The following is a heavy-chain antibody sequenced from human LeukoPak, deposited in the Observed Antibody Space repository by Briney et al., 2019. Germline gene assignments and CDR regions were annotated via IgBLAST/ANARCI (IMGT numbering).Heavy chain of an antibody. J-gene: IGHJ4*02. CDR2: ISGSGGST. Sequence: GGSLRLSCAASGFTFSSYAMSWVRQAPGKGLEWVSAISGSGGSTYYADSVKGRFTISRDNSKNTLYLQMNSLRAEDTAVYYCAKVSSVGFGYDILTGHYGEFGSQFDYWGQGTLVTVSS. CDR3: AKVSSVGFGYDILTGHYGEFGSQFDY. D-gene: IGHD3-9*01. V-gene: IGHV3-23*01. CDR1: GFTFSSYA.